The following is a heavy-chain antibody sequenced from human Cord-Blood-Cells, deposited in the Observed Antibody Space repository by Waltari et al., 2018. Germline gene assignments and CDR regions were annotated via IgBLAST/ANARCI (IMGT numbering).Heavy chain of an antibody. V-gene: IGHV4-39*01. D-gene: IGHD4-17*01. Sequence: QLQLLESGPGLVKPSETLSLTCTVSDGSARSSSYYWGWIRKPPGTGLEWIGSNYYSGSTYYNPSLKSRVTISVDTSKNQFSLKLSSVTAADTAVYYCASYGDYQTPLPYYFDYWGQGTLVTVSS. CDR1: DGSARSSSYY. CDR3: ASYGDYQTPLPYYFDY. J-gene: IGHJ4*02. CDR2: NYYSGST.